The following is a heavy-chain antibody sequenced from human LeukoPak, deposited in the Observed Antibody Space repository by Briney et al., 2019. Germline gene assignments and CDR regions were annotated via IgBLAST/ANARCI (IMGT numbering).Heavy chain of an antibody. V-gene: IGHV3-74*01. J-gene: IGHJ4*02. CDR1: GFTFSSYW. CDR2: IKTDGSST. CDR3: VRSLSDYDRNFDY. D-gene: IGHD5-12*01. Sequence: GGSLRLSCAASGFTFSSYWMHWVRQAPGKGLVWVSHIKTDGSSTNYAESVKGRFTISRDNAKNSLYLQMNSLRAEDTAVYYCVRSLSDYDRNFDYWGQGTLVTVSS.